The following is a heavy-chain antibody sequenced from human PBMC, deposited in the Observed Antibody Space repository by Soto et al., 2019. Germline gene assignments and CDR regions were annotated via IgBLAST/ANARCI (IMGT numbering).Heavy chain of an antibody. V-gene: IGHV3-7*03. J-gene: IGHJ4*02. Sequence: GGSLRLACSDPGRYCMSWVRQAPGKGLEWVANIKEDGSEKHYVDSVKGRFTISRDNAKKSLYLHMNSLRAEDTAVYYCAGGNYYLDYWGQGNLVTVSS. CDR1: GRYC. D-gene: IGHD1-26*01. CDR3: AGGNYYLDY. CDR2: IKEDGSEK.